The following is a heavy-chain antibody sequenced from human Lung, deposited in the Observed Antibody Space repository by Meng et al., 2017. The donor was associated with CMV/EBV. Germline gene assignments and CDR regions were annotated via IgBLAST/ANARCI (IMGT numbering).Heavy chain of an antibody. V-gene: IGHV4-4*02. CDR1: GDSITNHNW. CDR2: IPHRGSS. J-gene: IGHJ1*01. D-gene: IGHD3-10*01. CDR3: LRRSGGSV. Sequence: QVQLRASGPPLVKPSETLSLTCAVSGDSITNHNWWAWVRQPPGKGLEWIGEIPHRGSSAYNPSLKSRVSMSIDKSKNQFSLKLTSVTAADTAVYHCLRRSGGSVWGQGTLVTVSS.